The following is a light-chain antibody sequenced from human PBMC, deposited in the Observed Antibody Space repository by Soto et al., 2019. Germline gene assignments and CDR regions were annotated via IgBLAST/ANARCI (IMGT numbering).Light chain of an antibody. CDR1: SSDVGGYKY. J-gene: IGLJ1*01. V-gene: IGLV2-8*01. Sequence: QSALTQPPSASGSPGQSVTISCTGTSSDVGGYKYVSWYQQHPGKAPKLMIFEVNKRPSGFPDRFSGSKSGNAASLTVCGLQAEDEADYYCSSYEGINNGVVFGTGTKLTVL. CDR2: EVN. CDR3: SSYEGINNGVV.